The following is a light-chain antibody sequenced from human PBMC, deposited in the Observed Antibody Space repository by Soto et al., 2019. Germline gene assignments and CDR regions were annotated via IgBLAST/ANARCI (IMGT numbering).Light chain of an antibody. Sequence: DIVMTQSPDSLAVSLGERATINCKSSQNILYSSNNKNYLAWYQQRPGQPPKLLIYWASTRESGVPDRFSGSRSGTDFTLTISSLQSDDVAVYHGQQYYTNPTWTVGQGTKVVIK. CDR2: WAS. V-gene: IGKV4-1*01. CDR3: QQYYTNPTWT. J-gene: IGKJ1*01. CDR1: QNILYSSNNKNY.